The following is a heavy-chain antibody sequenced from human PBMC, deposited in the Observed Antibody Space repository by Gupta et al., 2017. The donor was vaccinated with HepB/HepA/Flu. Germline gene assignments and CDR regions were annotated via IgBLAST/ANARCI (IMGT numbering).Heavy chain of an antibody. CDR2: ISYDGSNK. CDR3: ARGGGHDYYYYYMDV. J-gene: IGHJ6*03. V-gene: IGHV3-30*03. Sequence: QVQLVESGGGVVQPGRSLRLSCAASGFTFSSYGMPWVRQAPGKGLEWVAVISYDGSNKYYADSVKGRFTISRDNSKNTLYLQMNSLRAEDTAVYYCARGGGHDYYYYYMDVWGKGTTVTVSS. D-gene: IGHD3-16*01. CDR1: GFTFSSYG.